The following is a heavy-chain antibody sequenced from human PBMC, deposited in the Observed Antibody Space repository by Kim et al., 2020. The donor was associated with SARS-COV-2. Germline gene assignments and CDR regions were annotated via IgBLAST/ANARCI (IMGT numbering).Heavy chain of an antibody. V-gene: IGHV3-48*02. CDR3: ARDRCSDSCYFDY. D-gene: IGHD2-15*01. Sequence: YAESVKGRFTISRDNARNSLYLQLNGLRDEDTAVYYCARDRCSDSCYFDYWGQGTLVTVSS. J-gene: IGHJ4*02.